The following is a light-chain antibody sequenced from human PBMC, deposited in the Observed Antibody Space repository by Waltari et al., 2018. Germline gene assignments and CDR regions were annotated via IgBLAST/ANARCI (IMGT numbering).Light chain of an antibody. V-gene: IGKV1-39*01. J-gene: IGKJ1*01. CDR1: QSISSY. Sequence: DIQMTQSPSSLSASVGDRVTITSRASQSISSYLNWYQQKPGKAPKLLIYAASSLKSGVPSRFSGSGSGTDFTLTISSLQPEDFATYYCQQSYRTPRTFGQGTKVEI. CDR2: AAS. CDR3: QQSYRTPRT.